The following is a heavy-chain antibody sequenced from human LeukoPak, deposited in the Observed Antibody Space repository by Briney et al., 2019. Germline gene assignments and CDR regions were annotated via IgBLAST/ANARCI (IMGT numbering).Heavy chain of an antibody. J-gene: IGHJ3*02. CDR1: GGTFSSSA. Sequence: SVKVSCKASGGTFSSSAINWVRQAPGQGLEWMGKIIPAFGSVIYAQKFEGRVTTTADQSTSTAYMELSSLTSEDTAMYYCTREEWNDMAFDIWGQGTMIIVSS. CDR3: TREEWNDMAFDI. CDR2: IIPAFGSV. V-gene: IGHV1-69*15. D-gene: IGHD1-1*01.